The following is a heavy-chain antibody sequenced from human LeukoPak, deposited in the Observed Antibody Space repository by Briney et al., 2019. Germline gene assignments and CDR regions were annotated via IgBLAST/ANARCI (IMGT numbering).Heavy chain of an antibody. CDR1: GYTFTSYG. V-gene: IGHV1-8*03. CDR3: ARAPVTTGPYYYYMDV. J-gene: IGHJ6*03. CDR2: MNPKSGNT. D-gene: IGHD4-17*01. Sequence: ASVKVSCKASGYTFTSYGISWVRQAPGQGLEWMGWMNPKSGNTGYAQKFQGRVTITRDTSISTAYMDLSSLRSEDTAVYYCARAPVTTGPYYYYMDVWGKGTTVTVSS.